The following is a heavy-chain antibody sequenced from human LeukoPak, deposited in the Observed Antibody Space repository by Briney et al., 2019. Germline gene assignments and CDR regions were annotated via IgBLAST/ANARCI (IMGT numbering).Heavy chain of an antibody. J-gene: IGHJ5*02. CDR2: ISAYSGNT. D-gene: IGHD3-22*01. CDR3: ARGYYYDSSGPVYNWFDP. CDR1: GYTFTSYG. Sequence: ASVKVSCKASGYTFTSYGISWVRQAPGQGLEWMGWISAYSGNTNYAQKLQGRVTMTTDTSTSTAYMELRSLRSDDTAVYYCARGYYYDSSGPVYNWFDPWGQGTLVTVSS. V-gene: IGHV1-18*01.